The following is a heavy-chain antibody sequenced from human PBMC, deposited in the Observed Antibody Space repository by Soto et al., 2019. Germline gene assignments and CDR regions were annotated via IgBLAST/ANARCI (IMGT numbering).Heavy chain of an antibody. D-gene: IGHD2-2*01. V-gene: IGHV4-4*07. J-gene: IGHJ4*02. CDR1: GGSISSYY. CDR2: IYTSGST. Sequence: QVQLQESGPGLVKPSETLSLTCTVSGGSISSYYWSWIRQPAGKGLEWIGRIYTSGSTNYNPSLKSRVTIAVDTSKNQFSLKLSSVTAADTAVYYCARRRVVPAAIPKWGFDYWGQGTLVTVPS. CDR3: ARRRVVPAAIPKWGFDY.